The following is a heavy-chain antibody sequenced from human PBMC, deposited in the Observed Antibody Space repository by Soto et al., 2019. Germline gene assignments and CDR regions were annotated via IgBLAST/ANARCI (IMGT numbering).Heavy chain of an antibody. Sequence: ASVKVSCKASGYTFTSYCIHWVRQAPGQRLEWMGWINAANGDTKYSPKFQGRVTITRDTSASTAYMELSSLRSEDTAVYYCAREDDSSGYSVLFDYWGQGTLVTVSS. CDR2: INAANGDT. J-gene: IGHJ4*02. V-gene: IGHV1-3*01. CDR3: AREDDSSGYSVLFDY. D-gene: IGHD3-22*01. CDR1: GYTFTSYC.